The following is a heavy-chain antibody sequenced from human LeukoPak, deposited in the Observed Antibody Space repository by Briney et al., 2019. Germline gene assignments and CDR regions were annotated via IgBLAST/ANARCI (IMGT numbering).Heavy chain of an antibody. Sequence: GGSLRLSCAASGFTFSSYGMHWVRQAPGKGLEWVAVISYDGSNKYYADSVKGRFTISRDNSKSTLYLQMNSLRAEDTAVYYCAKDLDSGDTVQYDAFDIWGQGTMVTVSS. CDR1: GFTFSSYG. J-gene: IGHJ3*02. CDR2: ISYDGSNK. V-gene: IGHV3-30*18. D-gene: IGHD4-17*01. CDR3: AKDLDSGDTVQYDAFDI.